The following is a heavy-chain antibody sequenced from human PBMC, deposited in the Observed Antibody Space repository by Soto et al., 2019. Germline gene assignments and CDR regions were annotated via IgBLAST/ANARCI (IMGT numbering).Heavy chain of an antibody. J-gene: IGHJ5*02. V-gene: IGHV4-39*01. D-gene: IGHD6-19*01. CDR1: GGSINSSSYF. CDR3: ARHYSSGSRNWFDP. Sequence: SETLSLTCSVSGGSINSSSYFWGWVRQPPGKGLEWIGSIYYSGSTCYNPSLRSRVTISVDTSKNQFSLKLSSVTAADTAVFYCARHYSSGSRNWFDPWGQGTLVTVSS. CDR2: IYYSGST.